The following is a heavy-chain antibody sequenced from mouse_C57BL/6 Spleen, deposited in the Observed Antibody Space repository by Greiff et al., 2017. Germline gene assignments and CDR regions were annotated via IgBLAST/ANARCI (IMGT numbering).Heavy chain of an antibody. J-gene: IGHJ4*01. CDR1: GYTFTSYW. V-gene: IGHV1-50*01. Sequence: QVQLQQPGAELVKPGASVKLSCKASGYTFTSYWMQWVKQRPGQGLEWIGEIDPSDSYTNYNQKFKGKATLTVDTSSSTAYMQLSSLTSEDSAVYYCARWDYGSSYPYATDYWGQGTSVTVSS. CDR3: ARWDYGSSYPYATDY. D-gene: IGHD1-1*01. CDR2: IDPSDSYT.